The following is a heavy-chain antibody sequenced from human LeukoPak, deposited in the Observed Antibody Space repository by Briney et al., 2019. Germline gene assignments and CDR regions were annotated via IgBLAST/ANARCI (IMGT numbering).Heavy chain of an antibody. J-gene: IGHJ4*02. CDR3: AREAMGYYFDY. V-gene: IGHV3-11*06. Sequence: GGSLRLSCAASGFTFSDYYMTWIRQTPGKGLEWGSSISSSSSYIYYADSVKGRFTISRDNAKNSLFLQMNSLRAEDTAVYYCAREAMGYYFDYWGQGTLVTVSS. CDR1: GFTFSDYY. D-gene: IGHD5-18*01. CDR2: ISSSSSYI.